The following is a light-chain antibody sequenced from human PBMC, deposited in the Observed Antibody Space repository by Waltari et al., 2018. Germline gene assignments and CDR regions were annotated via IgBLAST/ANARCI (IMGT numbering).Light chain of an antibody. J-gene: IGKJ1*01. Sequence: IVMTQSPGTLSVSPGERATISCRASQSVNTNLAWYQQKPGQAPRLLIYDASTRATGIPATFSGGGSGTEFTLTISSLQSEDFALYYCHQYKDWPRTFGQGTKVEIK. V-gene: IGKV3-15*01. CDR2: DAS. CDR1: QSVNTN. CDR3: HQYKDWPRT.